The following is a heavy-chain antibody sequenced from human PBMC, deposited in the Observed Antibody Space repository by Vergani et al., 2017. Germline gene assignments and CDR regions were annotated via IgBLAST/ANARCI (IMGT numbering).Heavy chain of an antibody. CDR2: IYYSGST. J-gene: IGHJ4*02. D-gene: IGHD7-27*01. V-gene: IGHV4-59*01. Sequence: QVQLQESGPGLVKPSETLSLTCTVSGGSISSYYWSWIRQPPGKGLAWIGYIYYSGSTNYNPSLKSRVTISVDTSKNQFSLKLSAVTAADTAVYYCARTTGEQRPVSVWGQGTLVTVSS. CDR1: GGSISSYY. CDR3: ARTTGEQRPVSV.